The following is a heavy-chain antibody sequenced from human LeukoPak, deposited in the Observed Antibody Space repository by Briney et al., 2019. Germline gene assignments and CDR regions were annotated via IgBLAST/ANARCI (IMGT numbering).Heavy chain of an antibody. V-gene: IGHV4-59*01. CDR3: ARGGDDYGDYFDY. CDR2: IYYSGST. D-gene: IGHD4-17*01. Sequence: PSETLSLTCTVSGGSISSYYWSWIRQPPGKGLEWIGYIYYSGSTNYNPSLKSRATISVDTSKNQFSLKLSSVTAADTAVYYCARGGDDYGDYFDYWGQGTLVTVSS. CDR1: GGSISSYY. J-gene: IGHJ4*02.